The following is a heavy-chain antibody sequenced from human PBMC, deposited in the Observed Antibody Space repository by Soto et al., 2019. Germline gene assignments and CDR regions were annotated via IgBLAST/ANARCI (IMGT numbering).Heavy chain of an antibody. J-gene: IGHJ4*02. CDR3: TTDHGDSRDLYPLEE. Sequence: PGGSLRLSCAASGFTLTNAWMDWVRQAPGQGLEWAARIKSKADGGTTTYAAPVRGRFSISRDDSENTLYLQMSSLRTEDTAVYFCTTDHGDSRDLYPLEEWGEGTLVRVS. D-gene: IGHD3-22*01. CDR1: GFTLTNAW. V-gene: IGHV3-15*06. CDR2: IKSKADGGTT.